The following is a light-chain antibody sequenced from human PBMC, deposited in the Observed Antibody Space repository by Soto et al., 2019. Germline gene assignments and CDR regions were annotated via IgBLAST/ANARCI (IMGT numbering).Light chain of an antibody. CDR2: GTS. CDR1: QSVSTT. J-gene: IGKJ4*01. Sequence: EIVMTQSPATLSVSPGERATLSCRASQSVSTTLAWYQQKPGQSPRLLIYGTSTRATGIPARFSGSGSGTEFTLTISILQSEELTLYCCQQYNNWPLTVGGGPRVEIK. CDR3: QQYNNWPLT. V-gene: IGKV3-15*01.